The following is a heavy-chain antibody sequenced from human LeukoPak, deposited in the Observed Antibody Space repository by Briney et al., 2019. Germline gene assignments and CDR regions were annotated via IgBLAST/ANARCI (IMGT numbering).Heavy chain of an antibody. CDR1: GFAFSGHW. V-gene: IGHV3-7*01. Sequence: GGSLRLSCAASGFAFSGHWMSWVRQAPGGGLEWVANIREDGTDKYYGYSVEGRFTISRDNAKNSLYLQMNSPRAEDTAVYYCARDQHYDILTGYTGWYFDLWGRGTLVTVSS. CDR2: IREDGTDK. CDR3: ARDQHYDILTGYTGWYFDL. J-gene: IGHJ2*01. D-gene: IGHD3-9*01.